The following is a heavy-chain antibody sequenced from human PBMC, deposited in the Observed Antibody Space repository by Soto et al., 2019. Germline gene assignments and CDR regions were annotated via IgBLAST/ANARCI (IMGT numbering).Heavy chain of an antibody. D-gene: IGHD5-12*01. J-gene: IGHJ4*02. CDR1: GFTFSNAW. CDR3: TTDLGDSGYDS. CDR2: IKSKTDGGTT. Sequence: EVQLVESGGGLVKPGGSLRLSCAASGFTFSNAWMSWVRQAPWKGLEWVGRIKSKTDGGTTDYAAPVKGRFTISRDDSKNTLYLQMNSLKTEDTAVYYCTTDLGDSGYDSWGQGTLVTVSS. V-gene: IGHV3-15*01.